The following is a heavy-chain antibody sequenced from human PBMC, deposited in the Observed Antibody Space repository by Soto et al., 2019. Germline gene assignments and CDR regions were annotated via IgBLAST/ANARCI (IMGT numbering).Heavy chain of an antibody. Sequence: TMCLPWTVAGGYIGSYCCSRILQPPGKGLEWIGYIYYSGSTNYNPSLKSRVTISVDTCKNQFSLKLSSVTAADTAVYYCARDLPSYYGAGRNNNCYYYMDVWGKGTTVTVYS. CDR1: GGYIGSYC. J-gene: IGHJ6*03. CDR2: IYYSGST. CDR3: ARDLPSYYGAGRNNNCYYYMDV. D-gene: IGHD3-10*01. V-gene: IGHV4-59*01.